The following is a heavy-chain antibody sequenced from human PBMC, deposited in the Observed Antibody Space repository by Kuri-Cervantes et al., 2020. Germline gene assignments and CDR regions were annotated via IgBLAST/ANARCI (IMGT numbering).Heavy chain of an antibody. CDR3: ARVFALNRHREGITFDI. V-gene: IGHV4-34*01. J-gene: IGHJ3*02. CDR2: INHSGST. D-gene: IGHD1-26*01. CDR1: GGSFSGYY. Sequence: SQTLSLTCAVYGGSFSGYYWSWIRQPPGKGLEWIGEINHSGSTNYNPSLKSRVTISVDTSKNQFSLKLSSVTAADTAVYYCARVFALNRHREGITFDIWGQGALVTVSS.